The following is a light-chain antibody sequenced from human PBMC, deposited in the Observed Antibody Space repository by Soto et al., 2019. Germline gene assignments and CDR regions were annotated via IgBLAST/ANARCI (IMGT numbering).Light chain of an antibody. CDR1: SSDVGGYNY. J-gene: IGLJ3*02. Sequence: QSALTQPPSASGSPGQSVTISCTGTSSDVGGYNYVSWYQQYPGKAPKLMIYEVSRRPSGVPDRFSGSKSGNTASLTVSGLQAEDEADYYRTSYAGSNIWVFGGGTKLTVL. CDR2: EVS. CDR3: TSYAGSNIWV. V-gene: IGLV2-8*01.